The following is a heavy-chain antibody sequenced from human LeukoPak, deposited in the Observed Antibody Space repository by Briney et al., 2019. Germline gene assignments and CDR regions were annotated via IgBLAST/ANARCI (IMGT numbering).Heavy chain of an antibody. D-gene: IGHD3-3*01. V-gene: IGHV3-48*01. J-gene: IGHJ4*02. CDR2: ISSSSSTI. CDR1: GFTFSSYT. CDR3: ARDERLLSFLK. Sequence: GGSLRLSCAASGFTFSSYTMNWVRQAPGKGLEWVSYISSSSSTIYYADSVKGRFTISRDNAKNSLYLQMNSLRAEDTAIYYCARDERLLSFLKWGQGTLVTVSS.